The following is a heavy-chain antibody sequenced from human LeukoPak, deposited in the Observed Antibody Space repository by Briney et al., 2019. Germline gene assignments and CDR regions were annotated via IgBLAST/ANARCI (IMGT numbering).Heavy chain of an antibody. Sequence: PSETLSLTCTVSGGSISSGGYYWRWIRQHPGKGLEWIGYIYYSGSTYYNPSLKSRVTISVDTSKNQFSLKLSSVTAADTAVYYCARFSIAARRLYYFDYWGQGTLVTVSS. J-gene: IGHJ4*02. CDR2: IYYSGST. CDR1: GGSISSGGYY. V-gene: IGHV4-31*03. D-gene: IGHD6-6*01. CDR3: ARFSIAARRLYYFDY.